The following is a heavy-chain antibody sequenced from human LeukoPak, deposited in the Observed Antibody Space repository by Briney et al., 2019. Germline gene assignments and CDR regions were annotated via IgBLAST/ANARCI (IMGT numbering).Heavy chain of an antibody. CDR2: ISSKTYGGTT. CDR3: TRVRLVGATIGCCYFDY. V-gene: IGHV3-49*04. D-gene: IGHD1-26*01. J-gene: IGHJ4*02. Sequence: GGSLRLSCTASGFTFGDYAMSWVRQAPGKGLEWVGFISSKTYGGTTEYAASVKGRFTTSTDDSKSVAYLQMNSLKTEDTAVYYCTRVRLVGATIGCCYFDYWGQGTLVTVSS. CDR1: GFTFGDYA.